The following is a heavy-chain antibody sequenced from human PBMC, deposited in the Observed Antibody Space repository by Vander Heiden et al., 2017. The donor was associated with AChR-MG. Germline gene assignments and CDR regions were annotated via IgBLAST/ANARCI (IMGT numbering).Heavy chain of an antibody. J-gene: IGHJ4*02. CDR2: VSGSGAST. Sequence: EVQLLESGGGLVQPGGSLRLSCAASGFTFSSYAMSWVRQAPGKGLEWVAAVSGSGASTNYTDSVKGRFTISRDNSKNAQYLERNSLRAEDTAVYYCAKRAGPFDYWGQGTLVTVSS. CDR1: GFTFSSYA. CDR3: AKRAGPFDY. V-gene: IGHV3-23*01. D-gene: IGHD6-19*01.